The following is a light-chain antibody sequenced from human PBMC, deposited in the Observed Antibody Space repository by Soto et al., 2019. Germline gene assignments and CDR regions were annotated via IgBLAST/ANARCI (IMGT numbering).Light chain of an antibody. CDR2: AAS. CDR3: HQTYNPPRT. V-gene: IGKV1-39*01. J-gene: IGKJ1*01. CDR1: ETIASY. Sequence: DIQMTQSPSSLSASVGDRVTITCRASETIASYLNWYQQRPGKAPQLLIYAASSLQSGVPSRFGGSGSGTDFTLTITSLQPEDFATYYCHQTYNPPRTFGQGTRL.